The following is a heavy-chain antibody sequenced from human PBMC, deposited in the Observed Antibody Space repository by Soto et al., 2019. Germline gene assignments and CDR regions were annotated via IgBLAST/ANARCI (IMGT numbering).Heavy chain of an antibody. CDR2: ISYDGSNK. CDR3: AREREHYDFWSGSWFDP. CDR1: GFTFSSYA. J-gene: IGHJ5*02. D-gene: IGHD3-3*01. Sequence: GGSLRLSCAASGFTFSSYAMHWVGQAPGKGLEWVAVISYDGSNKYYADSVKGRFTISRDNSKNTLYLQMNSLRAEDTAVYYCAREREHYDFWSGSWFDPWGQGTLVTVSS. V-gene: IGHV3-30-3*01.